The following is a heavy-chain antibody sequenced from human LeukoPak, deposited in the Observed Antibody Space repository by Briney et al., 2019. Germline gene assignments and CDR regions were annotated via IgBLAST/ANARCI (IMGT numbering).Heavy chain of an antibody. CDR2: ISSSSSYT. CDR3: ARGGIAVARGRAFDI. Sequence: GGSLRLSCAASGFTFTDYYMSWIRQAPGEGLEWVSYISSSSSYTNYAHSVKGRVTISRDNAQHSLYLQMNRLTAEDTAVYYCARGGIAVARGRAFDIWGEGTMLTVPS. D-gene: IGHD6-19*01. CDR1: GFTFTDYY. J-gene: IGHJ3*02. V-gene: IGHV3-11*05.